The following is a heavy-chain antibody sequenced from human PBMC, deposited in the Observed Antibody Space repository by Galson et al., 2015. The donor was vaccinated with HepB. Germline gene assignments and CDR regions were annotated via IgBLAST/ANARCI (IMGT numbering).Heavy chain of an antibody. CDR2: ISAYNGNT. D-gene: IGHD3-22*01. V-gene: IGHV1-18*01. CDR1: GYTFTSYG. CDR3: AREVMKEGDYYDSSVGYYFDY. J-gene: IGHJ4*02. Sequence: SVKVSCKASGYTFTSYGISWVRQAPGQGLEWMGWISAYNGNTNYAQKLQGRVTMTTDTSTSTAYMELRSLRSDDTAVYYCAREVMKEGDYYDSSVGYYFDYWGQGTLVTVSS.